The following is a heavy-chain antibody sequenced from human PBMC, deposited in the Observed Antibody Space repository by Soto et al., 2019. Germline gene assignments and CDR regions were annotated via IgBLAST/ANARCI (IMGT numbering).Heavy chain of an antibody. V-gene: IGHV4-31*03. CDR3: ARDPGITEPFGFDI. CDR1: GGSISSGGYY. Sequence: QVQLQESGPGLVKPSQTLSLTCTVSGGSISSGGYYWSWIRQHPGKGLEWIGYMYYSGSTYYNPSLKSRLTISVDTSKNQCSLKLSSVTAADTAVYYCARDPGITEPFGFDIWGQGTMVTVSS. CDR2: MYYSGST. J-gene: IGHJ3*02. D-gene: IGHD6-13*01.